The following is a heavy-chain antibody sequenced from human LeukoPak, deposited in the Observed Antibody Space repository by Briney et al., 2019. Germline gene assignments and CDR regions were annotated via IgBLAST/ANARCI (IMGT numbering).Heavy chain of an antibody. D-gene: IGHD6-6*01. Sequence: GGSLRLSCAASGFAFSNYAMHWVRQAPGKGLEWVAVISYGGGTKYYADSVKGRFTISRDNSKNTLYLQMNSLRAEDTAVYYCAKDKMAYSTSSWDYWGQGTLVTVSS. V-gene: IGHV3-30*18. CDR3: AKDKMAYSTSSWDY. CDR2: ISYGGGTK. J-gene: IGHJ4*02. CDR1: GFAFSNYA.